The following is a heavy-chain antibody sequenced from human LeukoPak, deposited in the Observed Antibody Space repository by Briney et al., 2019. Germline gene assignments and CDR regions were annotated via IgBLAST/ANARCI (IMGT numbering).Heavy chain of an antibody. V-gene: IGHV1-2*02. J-gene: IGHJ5*02. CDR3: ARTKGNNWFDL. Sequence: SSVKVSCKASGYTFTGYYMHWVRQAPGQGLEWVGWINPKNGGSNCAQKFQGRVTMTRDRSISTAYMELSRLTSDDTAVYYCARTKGNNWFDLWGQGTLVTVSS. CDR2: INPKNGGS. CDR1: GYTFTGYY.